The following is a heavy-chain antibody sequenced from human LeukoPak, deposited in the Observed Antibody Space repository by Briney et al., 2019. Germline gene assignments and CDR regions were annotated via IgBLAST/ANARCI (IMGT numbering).Heavy chain of an antibody. CDR1: GFTFSNYA. J-gene: IGHJ4*02. V-gene: IGHV3-23*01. Sequence: TGGSLRLSCAASGFTFSNYAMTWVRQAPGKGLEWVSTISGSGDSTYYADSVKGRFTISRDNSKSTLSLQMNSLRAEDTAVYYCARYARGVTEGDYWGQGTLVTVSS. CDR3: ARYARGVTEGDY. CDR2: ISGSGDST. D-gene: IGHD3-10*01.